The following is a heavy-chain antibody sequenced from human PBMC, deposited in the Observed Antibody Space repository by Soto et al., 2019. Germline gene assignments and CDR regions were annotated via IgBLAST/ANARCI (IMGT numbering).Heavy chain of an antibody. Sequence: RASVKVSCKASGYTFTSYYMHWVRQAPGQGLEWMGIINPSGGSTSYAQKFQGRVTMTRDTSTSTVYMELSSLRSEDTAVYYCARDRGRIMITFGGGGMDVWGQGTTVTVS. CDR1: GYTFTSYY. CDR3: ARDRGRIMITFGGGGMDV. J-gene: IGHJ6*02. V-gene: IGHV1-46*01. D-gene: IGHD3-16*01. CDR2: INPSGGST.